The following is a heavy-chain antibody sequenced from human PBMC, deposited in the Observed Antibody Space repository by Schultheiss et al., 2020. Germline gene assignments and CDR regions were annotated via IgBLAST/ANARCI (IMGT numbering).Heavy chain of an antibody. Sequence: SETLSLTCTVSGGSVSSGDYYWSWIRQHPGKGLEWIGEINHSVSTNYNPSLKSRVTISVDTSKNQFSLKLSSVTAADTAVYYCANGYSSSWYLGFDPWGQGTLVTVSS. V-gene: IGHV4-61*08. D-gene: IGHD6-13*01. CDR1: GGSVSSGDYY. CDR3: ANGYSSSWYLGFDP. J-gene: IGHJ5*02. CDR2: INHSVST.